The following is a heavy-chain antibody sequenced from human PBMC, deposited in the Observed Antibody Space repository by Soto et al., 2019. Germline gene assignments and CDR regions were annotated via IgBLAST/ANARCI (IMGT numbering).Heavy chain of an antibody. CDR1: GGTFSSYT. D-gene: IGHD4-17*01. CDR2: IIPILGIA. CDR3: ARDPLPFGDTGDFDY. J-gene: IGHJ4*02. V-gene: IGHV1-69*08. Sequence: QVQLVQSGAEVKKPGSSVKVSCKASGGTFSSYTISWVRQAPGQGLEWMGRIIPILGIANYAQKFQGRVTITADKSTSTAYMELSSLRSEDTAVYYCARDPLPFGDTGDFDYWGQGTLVTVSS.